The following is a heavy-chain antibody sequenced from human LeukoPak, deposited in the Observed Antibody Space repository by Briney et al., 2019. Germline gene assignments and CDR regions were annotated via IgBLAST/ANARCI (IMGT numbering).Heavy chain of an antibody. V-gene: IGHV1-69*04. D-gene: IGHD3-22*01. CDR1: GGTFSSYA. J-gene: IGHJ4*02. CDR2: IIPIFGIA. Sequence: ASVKVSCKASGGTFSSYAISWVRQAPGQGLEWMGRIIPIFGIANYAQKFQGRVTITADKSTSTAYMELSSLRSEDTAVYYCARDTNDSSGYYGNFDYWGQGTLVTVSS. CDR3: ARDTNDSSGYYGNFDY.